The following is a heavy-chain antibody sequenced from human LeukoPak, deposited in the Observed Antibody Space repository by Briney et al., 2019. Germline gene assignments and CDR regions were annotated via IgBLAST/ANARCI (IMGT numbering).Heavy chain of an antibody. J-gene: IGHJ4*02. Sequence: GGSLRLSCAASGFTFSSYAISWVRQAPGQGLEWVSAISGSGANTYYADSVKGRFTISRDNSKNTPYLQMNSLRAEDTAVYYCARGAAPRTYYYGSGSYPPFDYWGQGTLVTVSS. D-gene: IGHD3-10*01. CDR2: ISGSGANT. V-gene: IGHV3-23*01. CDR3: ARGAAPRTYYYGSGSYPPFDY. CDR1: GFTFSSYA.